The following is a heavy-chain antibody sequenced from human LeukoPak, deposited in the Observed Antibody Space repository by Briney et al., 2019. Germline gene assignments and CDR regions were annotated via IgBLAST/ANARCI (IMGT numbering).Heavy chain of an antibody. J-gene: IGHJ6*04. V-gene: IGHV4-34*01. Sequence: PSETLSLTCAVYGGSFSGYSWSWIRQPPGKGLEWIGEINHSGSTNYNPSLKSRVTISVDTSKNQFSLKLSSVTAADTAVYYCARGYCSSTSCYAGLYYYYYGMDVWGKGTTVTVSS. CDR2: INHSGST. CDR3: ARGYCSSTSCYAGLYYYYYGMDV. CDR1: GGSFSGYS. D-gene: IGHD2-2*01.